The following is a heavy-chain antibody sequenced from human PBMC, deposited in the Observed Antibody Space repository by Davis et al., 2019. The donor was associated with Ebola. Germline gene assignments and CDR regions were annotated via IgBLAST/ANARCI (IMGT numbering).Heavy chain of an antibody. Sequence: SVKVSCKASGGTFSSYAISWVRQAPGQGLEWMGGIIPIFGTANYAQKFQGRVTITADESTSTAYMELSSLRSEDTAVYYCARDGYYFDSSGYDPYYGMDVWGQGTTVTVSS. J-gene: IGHJ6*02. D-gene: IGHD3-22*01. CDR1: GGTFSSYA. CDR2: IIPIFGTA. V-gene: IGHV1-69*13. CDR3: ARDGYYFDSSGYDPYYGMDV.